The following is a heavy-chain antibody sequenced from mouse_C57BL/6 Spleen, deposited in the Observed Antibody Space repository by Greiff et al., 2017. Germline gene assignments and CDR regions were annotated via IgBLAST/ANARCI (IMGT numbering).Heavy chain of an antibody. CDR3: ARNYGSSYGYFDV. J-gene: IGHJ1*03. D-gene: IGHD1-1*01. V-gene: IGHV8-12*01. CDR1: GFSLSTSGMG. Sequence: QVTLKVCGPGILQSSQTLSLTCSFSGFSLSTSGMGVSWIRQPSGKGLEWLAHIYWDDDKRYNPSLKSRLTISKDTSRNQVFLKITSVDTADTATYYCARNYGSSYGYFDVWGTGTTVTVSS. CDR2: IYWDDDK.